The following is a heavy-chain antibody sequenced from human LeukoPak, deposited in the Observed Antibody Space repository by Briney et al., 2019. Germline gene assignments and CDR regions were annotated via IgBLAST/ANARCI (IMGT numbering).Heavy chain of an antibody. V-gene: IGHV4-59*01. CDR2: IYYSGST. J-gene: IGHJ4*02. D-gene: IGHD3-10*01. Sequence: SETLSLTCTVSGGSISSYYWSWIRQPPGKGLEWIGYIYYSGSTNYNPSLNSRVTISVDTSKNQFSLKLSSVTAADTAVYYCARGFGYYYGSGSSHAPFDYWGQGTLVTVSS. CDR3: ARGFGYYYGSGSSHAPFDY. CDR1: GGSISSYY.